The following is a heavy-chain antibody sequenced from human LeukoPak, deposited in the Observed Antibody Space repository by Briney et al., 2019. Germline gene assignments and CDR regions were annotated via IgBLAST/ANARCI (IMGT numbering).Heavy chain of an antibody. D-gene: IGHD3-10*01. V-gene: IGHV3-64*01. CDR1: GFTFSSCA. CDR2: ISSNGGST. Sequence: GGSLILSCAASGFTFSSCAMHWVRQAPGKGLEYVSAISSNGGSTYYANSVKGRFTISRDNSKSTLYLQVGSLRAEDMAVYYCARGFPSPDKRPCWGQGTLVTVSS. J-gene: IGHJ4*02. CDR3: ARGFPSPDKRPC.